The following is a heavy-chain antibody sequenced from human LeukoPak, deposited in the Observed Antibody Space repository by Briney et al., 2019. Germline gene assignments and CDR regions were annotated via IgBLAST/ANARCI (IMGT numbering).Heavy chain of an antibody. D-gene: IGHD3-10*01. V-gene: IGHV1-2*02. CDR3: ARGMYYYGSGPSPVRTLRDNWFDP. CDR2: INPNSGGT. Sequence: GASVKVSCKASGYTFTGYYMHWVRQAPGQGLEWMGWINPNSGGTNYAQKFQGRVTMTRDTSISTAYMELSRLRSDDTAVYYCARGMYYYGSGPSPVRTLRDNWFDPWGQGTLVTVSS. J-gene: IGHJ5*02. CDR1: GYTFTGYY.